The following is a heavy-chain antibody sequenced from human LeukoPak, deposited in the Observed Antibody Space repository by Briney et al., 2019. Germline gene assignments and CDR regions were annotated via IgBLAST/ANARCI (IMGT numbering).Heavy chain of an antibody. CDR1: GFTFSSYA. V-gene: IGHV3-23*01. D-gene: IGHD2/OR15-2a*01. CDR3: ARDLWTSRDYYGMDV. CDR2: ISGSGGST. J-gene: IGHJ6*02. Sequence: GGSLRLSCAASGFTFSSYAMSWVRQAPGKGLEWVSAISGSGGSTYYADSVKGRFTISRDNSKNTLYLQMNSLRAEDTAVYYCARDLWTSRDYYGMDVWGQGTTVTVSS.